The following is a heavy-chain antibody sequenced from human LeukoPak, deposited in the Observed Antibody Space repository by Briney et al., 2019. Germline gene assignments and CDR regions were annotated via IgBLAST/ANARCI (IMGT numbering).Heavy chain of an antibody. CDR3: ARDIAVTNFDY. CDR1: GFTFDDYG. Sequence: YPGGSLRLSCAASGFTFDDYGMSWVRQAPGKGLEWVSVIYSGGSTYYADSVKGRFTISRDNSKNTLYLQMNSLRAEDTAVYYCARDIAVTNFDYWGQGTLVTVSS. J-gene: IGHJ4*02. CDR2: IYSGGST. V-gene: IGHV3-53*01. D-gene: IGHD4-17*01.